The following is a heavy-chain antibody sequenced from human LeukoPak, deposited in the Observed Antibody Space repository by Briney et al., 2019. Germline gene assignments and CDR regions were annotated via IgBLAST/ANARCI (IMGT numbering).Heavy chain of an antibody. D-gene: IGHD1-26*01. CDR3: ARDLFSGSYQEDF. J-gene: IGHJ4*02. CDR1: GFTLSSHW. V-gene: IGHV3-7*01. CDR2: IKYDGSGK. Sequence: PGGSLRLSCAASGFTLSSHWMSWVRQAPGKGLEWVANIKYDGSGKYYADSVKGRFTISRDDAKNSLYLEMNRLRVEDTAVYYCARDLFSGSYQEDFWGQGTLVTVSS.